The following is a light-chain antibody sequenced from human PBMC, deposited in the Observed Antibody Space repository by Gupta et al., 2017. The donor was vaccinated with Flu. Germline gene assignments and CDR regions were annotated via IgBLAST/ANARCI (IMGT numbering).Light chain of an antibody. V-gene: IGLV2-14*04. CDR2: DVS. CDR3: CSSTTSGTIYV. J-gene: IGLJ1*01. CDR1: TSNVVRCDP. Sequence: ATSCCRATSNVVRCDPFACCQQDPAIAPNLIMYDVSGKPSGVSSRFSCSKNADTTSLLIAGRRAEDEAADYYCSSTTSGTIYVFGTGTKVTVL.